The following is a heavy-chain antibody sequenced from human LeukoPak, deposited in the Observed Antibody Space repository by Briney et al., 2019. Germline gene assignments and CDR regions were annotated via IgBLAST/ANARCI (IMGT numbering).Heavy chain of an antibody. D-gene: IGHD4-17*01. V-gene: IGHV4-38-2*02. CDR2: IYYSGST. Sequence: SETLSLTCTVSGYSISSGYYWGWIRQPPGKGLEWIGYIYYSGSTYYNPSLKSRVTISVDTSKNQFSLKLSSVTAADTAVYYCASTLYGDTDAFDIWGQGTMVTVSS. CDR1: GYSISSGYY. J-gene: IGHJ3*02. CDR3: ASTLYGDTDAFDI.